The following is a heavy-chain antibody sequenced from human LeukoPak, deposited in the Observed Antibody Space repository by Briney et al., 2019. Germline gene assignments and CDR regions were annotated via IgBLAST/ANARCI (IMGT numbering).Heavy chain of an antibody. CDR3: AKGMANSAYYGAFDY. D-gene: IGHD3-22*01. CDR2: ISGSGSST. Sequence: GGSLTLSSPASTFSFSSFSTSWVRQAPGKGREWVSGISGSGSSTYYADSVKGRFTISRDNSKNTLYLQMNSLRADDTAVYYCAKGMANSAYYGAFDYWGQGTLVTVSS. J-gene: IGHJ4*02. CDR1: TFSFSSFS. V-gene: IGHV3-23*01.